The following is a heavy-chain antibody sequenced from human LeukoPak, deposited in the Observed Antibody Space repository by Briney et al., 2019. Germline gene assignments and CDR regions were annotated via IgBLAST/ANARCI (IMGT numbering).Heavy chain of an antibody. V-gene: IGHV4-4*07. J-gene: IGHJ4*02. D-gene: IGHD1-1*01. CDR2: IYTTGST. CDR3: ARLQLWEYYFDY. Sequence: SETLSLTCTVSGGSISSYYWSWIRQPPGKGLEWIGRIYTTGSTYYNPSLKSRVTMSVDTSKNQFSLKLSSVTAADTAVYYCARLQLWEYYFDYWGQGTLVTVSS. CDR1: GGSISSYY.